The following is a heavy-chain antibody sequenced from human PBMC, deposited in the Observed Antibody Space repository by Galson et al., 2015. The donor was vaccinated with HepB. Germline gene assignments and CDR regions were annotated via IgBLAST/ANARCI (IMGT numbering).Heavy chain of an antibody. CDR3: ARLTSMVRGVMGDSAIDY. V-gene: IGHV1-69*13. D-gene: IGHD3-10*01. CDR2: IIPIFGIA. J-gene: IGHJ4*02. Sequence: SVTVSCKASGGTFSSYAISWVRQAPGQGLEWMGGIIPIFGIANYAQKFQGRVTITADESTSTAYMELSSLRSEDTAVYYCARLTSMVRGVMGDSAIDYWGQGTLVTVSS. CDR1: GGTFSSYA.